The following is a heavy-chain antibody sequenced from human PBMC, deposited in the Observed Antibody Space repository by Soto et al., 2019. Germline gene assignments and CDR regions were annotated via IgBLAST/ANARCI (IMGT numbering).Heavy chain of an antibody. CDR1: GFTFSSYG. CDR2: ISYDGSNK. CDR3: PKDRGYCSGGSCYPADFQH. D-gene: IGHD2-15*01. Sequence: PGGSLRLSCAASGFTFSSYGMHWVRQAPGKGLEWVAVISYDGSNKYYADSVKGRFTISRDNSKNTLYLQMNSLRAEDTAVYYCPKDRGYCSGGSCYPADFQHGGQGTL. V-gene: IGHV3-30*18. J-gene: IGHJ1*01.